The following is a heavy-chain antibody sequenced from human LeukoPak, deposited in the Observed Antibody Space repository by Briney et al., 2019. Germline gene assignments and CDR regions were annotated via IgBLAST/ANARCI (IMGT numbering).Heavy chain of an antibody. D-gene: IGHD3-16*01. J-gene: IGHJ4*02. CDR3: AKDSLADIDY. V-gene: IGHV3-30*02. CDR1: GLIFNNAW. Sequence: PGGSLRLSCAASGLIFNNAWMGWVRQAPGKGLEWVAFIRHDGSIKNYADSVKGRSTISRDNSKNTLYLQMNSLRAEDTAVYYCAKDSLADIDYWGQGTLVTVSS. CDR2: IRHDGSIK.